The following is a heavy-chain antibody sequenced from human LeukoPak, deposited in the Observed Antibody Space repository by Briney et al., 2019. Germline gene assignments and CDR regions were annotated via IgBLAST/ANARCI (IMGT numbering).Heavy chain of an antibody. J-gene: IGHJ6*02. CDR3: AKYVSAKGPPYALDV. Sequence: PGGSLRLSCAASEFTFSTYAMQWVRQAPGKGMEWVSGINVSGGSTWYADSVKGRFTISRDNSKDTLYLKMNSLRAEDTAVYYCAKYVSAKGPPYALDVWGQGTTVTVSS. V-gene: IGHV3-23*01. CDR2: INVSGGST. CDR1: EFTFSTYA. D-gene: IGHD2/OR15-2a*01.